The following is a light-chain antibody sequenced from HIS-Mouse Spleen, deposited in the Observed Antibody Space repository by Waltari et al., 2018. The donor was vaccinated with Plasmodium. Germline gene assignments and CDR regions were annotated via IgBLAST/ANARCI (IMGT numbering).Light chain of an antibody. J-gene: IGLJ2*01. CDR2: DVS. Sequence: QSALTQPASVSGSPGQSITISCTGTSSDVGGYNYVSWYQQHPGKAPKLMIYDVSNRPSGVSNRFSGSKSRNTASLTISGLQAEDEADYYCSSYTSSSTHGVFGGGTKLTVL. CDR1: SSDVGGYNY. V-gene: IGLV2-14*03. CDR3: SSYTSSSTHGV.